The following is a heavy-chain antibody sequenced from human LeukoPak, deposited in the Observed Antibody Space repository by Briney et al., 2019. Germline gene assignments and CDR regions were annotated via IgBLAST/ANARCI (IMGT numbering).Heavy chain of an antibody. CDR2: ISNRDNTL. Sequence: YWGWIRQAPGRGREWDSYISNRDNTLYYADSVKGPFTISRDKAMSSLYLQMNSLRAEDMAVYYFGRGHRGLDYCGQETLVTVSP. CDR1: Y. V-gene: IGHV3-11*04. J-gene: IGHJ4*02. CDR3: GRGHRGLDY.